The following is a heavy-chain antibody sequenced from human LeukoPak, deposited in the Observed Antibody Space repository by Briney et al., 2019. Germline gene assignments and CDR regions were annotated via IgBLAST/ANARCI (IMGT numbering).Heavy chain of an antibody. V-gene: IGHV4-31*03. D-gene: IGHD3-22*01. Sequence: SQTLSLTCTVSGGSISSGGYYWSWIRQHPGKGLEWIGYIYYSGSTYYNPSLKSRVTISVDTSKSQFSLKLSSVTAADTAVYYCARVSAVVNWDYWGQGTLVTVSS. CDR3: ARVSAVVNWDY. CDR2: IYYSGST. CDR1: GGSISSGGYY. J-gene: IGHJ4*02.